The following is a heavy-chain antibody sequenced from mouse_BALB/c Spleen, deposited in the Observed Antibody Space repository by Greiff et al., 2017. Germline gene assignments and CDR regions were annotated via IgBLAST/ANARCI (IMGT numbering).Heavy chain of an antibody. V-gene: IGHV2-9*02. CDR3: ATYYYGSSYVAWFAY. D-gene: IGHD1-1*01. Sequence: QVQLKESGPGLVAPSQSLSITCTVSGFSLTSYGVHWVRQPPGKGLEWLGVIWAGGSTNYNSALMSRLSISKDNSKSQGFLKMNSLQTDDTAMYYCATYYYGSSYVAWFAYWGQGTLVTVSA. CDR2: IWAGGST. J-gene: IGHJ3*01. CDR1: GFSLTSYG.